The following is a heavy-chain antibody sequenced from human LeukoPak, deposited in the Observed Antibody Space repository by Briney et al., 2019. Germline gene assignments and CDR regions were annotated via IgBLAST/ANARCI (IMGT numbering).Heavy chain of an antibody. CDR1: GFTFSSYA. Sequence: PGGSLRLSCAASGFTFSSYAMHWVRQAPGKGLEWVAVISYDGSNKYYADSVKGRFTISRDNSKNTLYLQMNSLRAEDTAVYYRARDDVGSFYGDPDGSYYFDYWGQGTLVTVSS. V-gene: IGHV3-30-3*01. J-gene: IGHJ4*02. CDR2: ISYDGSNK. CDR3: ARDDVGSFYGDPDGSYYFDY. D-gene: IGHD4-17*01.